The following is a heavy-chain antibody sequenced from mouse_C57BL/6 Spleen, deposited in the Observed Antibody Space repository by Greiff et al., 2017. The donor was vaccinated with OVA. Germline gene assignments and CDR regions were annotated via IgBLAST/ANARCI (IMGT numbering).Heavy chain of an antibody. Sequence: EVQRVESGGGLVKPGGSLKLSCAASGFTFSDYGMHWVRQAPEKGLEWVAYLSSGSSTIYYADTVKGRFTISRDNAKNTLFLQMTGLRSEDTAMYYCARSLTPAWFAYWGQGTLVTVSA. CDR3: ARSLTPAWFAY. J-gene: IGHJ3*01. CDR2: LSSGSSTI. D-gene: IGHD1-1*01. CDR1: GFTFSDYG. V-gene: IGHV5-17*01.